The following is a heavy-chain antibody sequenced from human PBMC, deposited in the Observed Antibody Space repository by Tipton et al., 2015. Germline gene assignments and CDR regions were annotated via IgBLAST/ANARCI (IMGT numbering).Heavy chain of an antibody. J-gene: IGHJ6*02. CDR3: ARENAYYYGMDV. CDR2: IRYSGGT. Sequence: TLSLTCTVSGTSLSGFYWTWIRQPPGKGLEWIGYIRYSGGTTYKPSLRGRVSISLDMSKNQFSLKLRSVPAADTAMYFCARENAYYYGMDVWGQGTTVTVSS. V-gene: IGHV4-59*01. CDR1: GTSLSGFY. D-gene: IGHD1-1*01.